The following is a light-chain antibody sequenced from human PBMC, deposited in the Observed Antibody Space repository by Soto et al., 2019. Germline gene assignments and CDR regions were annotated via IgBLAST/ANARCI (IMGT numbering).Light chain of an antibody. J-gene: IGKJ4*01. CDR2: GAS. CDR1: QSVSSN. CDR3: QQYNRWPPLT. Sequence: EIVMTQPPATLSVSPGERATLSCRASQSVSSNLAWYQQKPGQAPRLLIYGASTRATGIAARFSGSGSGTDFTLTISSLQSEDFALYYCQQYNRWPPLTFGGGTKVEMK. V-gene: IGKV3-15*01.